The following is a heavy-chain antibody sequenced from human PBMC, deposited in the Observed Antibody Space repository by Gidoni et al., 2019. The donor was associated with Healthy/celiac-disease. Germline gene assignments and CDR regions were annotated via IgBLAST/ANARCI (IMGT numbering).Heavy chain of an antibody. V-gene: IGHV3-7*01. J-gene: IGHJ4*02. D-gene: IGHD3-10*01. CDR3: AREDGSGLGSHCF. CDR2: IKQDGSEK. CDR1: GFTFSSYW. Sequence: EVQLVESGGGLVQPGGSLRLSCAASGFTFSSYWMSWVRQAPGKGLEWVANIKQDGSEKYYVDSVKGRFTISRDNAKNSLYLQMNSLRAEDTAVYYCAREDGSGLGSHCFWGQGTLVTVSS.